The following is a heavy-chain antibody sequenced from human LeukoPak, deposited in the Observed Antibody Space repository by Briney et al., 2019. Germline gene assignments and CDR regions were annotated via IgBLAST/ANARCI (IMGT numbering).Heavy chain of an antibody. CDR2: VGGTGGDT. Sequence: GGSLRLSCAASRFTFSDFAMSWVRQGPGKGLEWVSTVGGTGGDTYYADSVKGRFTISRDNAKNPLYLQMNSLRAEDTAVYYCARKYCSTTSCLFDNWGQGTLVTVSS. D-gene: IGHD2-2*01. J-gene: IGHJ4*02. CDR1: RFTFSDFA. CDR3: ARKYCSTTSCLFDN. V-gene: IGHV3-23*01.